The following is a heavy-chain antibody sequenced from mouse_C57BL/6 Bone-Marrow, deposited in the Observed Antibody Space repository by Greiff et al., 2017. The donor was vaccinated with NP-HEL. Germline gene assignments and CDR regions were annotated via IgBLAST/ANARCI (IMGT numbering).Heavy chain of an antibody. D-gene: IGHD2-3*01. CDR1: GFTFSDYY. J-gene: IGHJ3*01. CDR3: ARQGDGYYAWFAY. CDR2: ISNGGGST. Sequence: EVKLMESGGGLVQPGGSLKLSCAASGFTFSDYYMYWVRQTPEKRLEWVAYISNGGGSTYYPDTVKGRFTIARDNAKNTLDLQMSRRKSEDTAMYYCARQGDGYYAWFAYWGQGTLVTVSA. V-gene: IGHV5-12*01.